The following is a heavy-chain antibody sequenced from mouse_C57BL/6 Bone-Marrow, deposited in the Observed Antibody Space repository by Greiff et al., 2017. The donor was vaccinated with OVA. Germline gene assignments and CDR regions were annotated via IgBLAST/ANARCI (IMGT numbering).Heavy chain of an antibody. CDR1: GYSITSDY. CDR2: ISYSGST. D-gene: IGHD2-4*01. V-gene: IGHV3-8*01. CDR3: AGWRGLRRTPYWYFDV. J-gene: IGHJ1*03. Sequence: EVKLQESGPGLAKPSQTLSLTCSVTGYSITSDYWNWIRKFPGNKLEYMGYISYSGSTYYNPSLKSRISIIRDTSKNQYYLQLNSVTTEDTATYYCAGWRGLRRTPYWYFDVWGTGTTVTVSS.